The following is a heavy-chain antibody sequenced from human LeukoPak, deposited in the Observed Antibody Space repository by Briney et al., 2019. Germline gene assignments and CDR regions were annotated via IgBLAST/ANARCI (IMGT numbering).Heavy chain of an antibody. D-gene: IGHD6-13*01. CDR3: ARWAYSSSWGHYFDY. CDR2: IYSGGST. V-gene: IGHV3-66*01. J-gene: IGHJ4*02. Sequence: GSLRLSCAASGFTVSSNYMSWVRQAPGKGLEWVSVIYSGGSTYYADSVKGRFTISRDNSKNTLYLQMNSLRAEDTAVYYCARWAYSSSWGHYFDYWGQGTLVTVSS. CDR1: GFTVSSNY.